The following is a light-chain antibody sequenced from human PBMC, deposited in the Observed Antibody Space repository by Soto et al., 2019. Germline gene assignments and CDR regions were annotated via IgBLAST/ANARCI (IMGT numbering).Light chain of an antibody. CDR2: KAS. CDR1: QTINSW. V-gene: IGKV1-5*03. J-gene: IGKJ1*01. CDR3: QQYNSYWT. Sequence: DIQITQSPSTLSGSVGYRVTITCRASQTINSWLAWYQQKPGKAPKLLIYKASTIKSGVPSRFSGSGSGTEFTLPISSLQPDDFATYYCQQYNSYWTFGQGTKVDIK.